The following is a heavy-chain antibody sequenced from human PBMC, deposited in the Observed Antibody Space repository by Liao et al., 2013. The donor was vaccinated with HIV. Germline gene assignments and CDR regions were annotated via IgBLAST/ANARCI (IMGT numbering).Heavy chain of an antibody. J-gene: IGHJ5*02. Sequence: QVQLQESGPGLVKPSETLSLTCTVSGGSISSYYWSWIRQPAGKGLEWIGRFYASGSSNYKSSLKNRVTMSVDTSKNQFSLKLTSVTAADTAVYYCARGNPRPMSFVLTLGPDGKPVRFDP. D-gene: IGHD2-8*01. CDR3: ARGNPRPMSFVLTLGPDGKPVRFDP. V-gene: IGHV4-4*07. CDR1: GGSISSYY. CDR2: FYASGSS.